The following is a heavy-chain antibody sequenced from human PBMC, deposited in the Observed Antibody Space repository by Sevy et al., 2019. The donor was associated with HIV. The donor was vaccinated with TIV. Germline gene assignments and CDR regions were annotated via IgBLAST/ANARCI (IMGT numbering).Heavy chain of an antibody. Sequence: GGSLRLSCAASGFTFRNYVMNWVRQPPGKGLEWVSVISDGGGTTYYADSVKGRFTISRDDSKSTLYLQMNSLRVEDTAVYFCANRVAGALAAFDFWGQGTMVTVS. D-gene: IGHD3-10*01. V-gene: IGHV3-23*01. J-gene: IGHJ3*01. CDR2: ISDGGGTT. CDR1: GFTFRNYV. CDR3: ANRVAGALAAFDF.